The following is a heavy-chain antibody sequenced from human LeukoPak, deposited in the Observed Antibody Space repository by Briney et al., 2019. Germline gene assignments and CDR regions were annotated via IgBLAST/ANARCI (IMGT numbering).Heavy chain of an antibody. CDR3: ARGCSGGSCHFDY. V-gene: IGHV4-39*07. Sequence: SETLSLTCTVSGGSISSSSYYWGWIRQPPGKGLEWIGSIYYSGSTYYNPSLKSRVTISVDTSKNQFSLKLSSVTAADTAVYYCARGCSGGSCHFDYWGQGTLVTVSS. D-gene: IGHD2-15*01. CDR1: GGSISSSSYY. J-gene: IGHJ4*02. CDR2: IYYSGST.